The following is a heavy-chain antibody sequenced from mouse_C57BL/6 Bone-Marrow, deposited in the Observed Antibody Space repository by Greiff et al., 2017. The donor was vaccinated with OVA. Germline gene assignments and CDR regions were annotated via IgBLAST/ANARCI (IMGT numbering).Heavy chain of an antibody. D-gene: IGHD1-1*01. V-gene: IGHV5-16*01. Sequence: EVKLVESEGGLVQPGSSLKLSCTASGFTFSDYYMAWVRQVPEKGLEWVANINYDGSSTYYLDSLKSRFIISRDNAKNILYLQMSSLKSEDTATYYCARWHYYGSSYDYWGQGTTLTVSS. J-gene: IGHJ2*01. CDR1: GFTFSDYY. CDR2: INYDGSST. CDR3: ARWHYYGSSYDY.